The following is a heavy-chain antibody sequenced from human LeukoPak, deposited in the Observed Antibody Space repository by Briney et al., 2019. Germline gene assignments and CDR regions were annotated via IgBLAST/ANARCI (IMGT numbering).Heavy chain of an antibody. D-gene: IGHD6-13*01. J-gene: IGHJ3*02. Sequence: GSLRLSCAASGFTFSGYWMSWVRQAPGKGLEWVANIKQDGSEKYYVDSVKGRFTISRDNAKNSLFLQMNSLRAEDTAVYYCARDWQWQQLDGDAFDIWGQGTMVTVSS. CDR1: GFTFSGYW. CDR3: ARDWQWQQLDGDAFDI. CDR2: IKQDGSEK. V-gene: IGHV3-7*04.